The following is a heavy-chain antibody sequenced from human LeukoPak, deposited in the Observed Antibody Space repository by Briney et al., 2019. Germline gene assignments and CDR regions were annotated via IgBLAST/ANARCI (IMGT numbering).Heavy chain of an antibody. CDR3: AKETVVVLAATPDALDI. J-gene: IGHJ3*02. CDR2: ISYDGSNE. D-gene: IGHD2-15*01. V-gene: IGHV3-30-3*01. Sequence: PGGSLRLSCAASKFSFSDYAMHWVRQAPGKGLEWVAIISYDGSNEHYADSVKGRFTLSRDNSKNTLYLQMNSLRAEDTAVYYCAKETVVVLAATPDALDIWGQGTMVTVSS. CDR1: KFSFSDYA.